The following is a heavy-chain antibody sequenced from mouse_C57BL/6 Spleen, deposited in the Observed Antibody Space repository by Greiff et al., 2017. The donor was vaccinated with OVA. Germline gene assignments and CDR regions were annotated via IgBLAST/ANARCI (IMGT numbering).Heavy chain of an antibody. CDR2: ISYSGST. J-gene: IGHJ1*03. V-gene: IGHV3-1*01. CDR1: GYSITSGYD. CDR3: ASQTGYWYFDV. Sequence: EVQLVESGPGMVKPSQSLSLTCTVTGYSITSGYDWHWIRHFPGNKLEWMGYISYSGSTNYNPSLKSRISITHDTSKNHFFLKLNSVTTEDTATYDCASQTGYWYFDVWGTGTTVTVSS. D-gene: IGHD4-1*01.